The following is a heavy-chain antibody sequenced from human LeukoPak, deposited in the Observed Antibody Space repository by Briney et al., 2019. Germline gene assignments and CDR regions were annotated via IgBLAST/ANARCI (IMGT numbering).Heavy chain of an antibody. D-gene: IGHD3-3*01. CDR2: IYYSGST. CDR3: ARLSYDDFWSGYSDYYYYYMDV. CDR1: GGSISSYY. V-gene: IGHV4-59*12. Sequence: PSETLSLTCTVSGGSISSYYWSWIRQPPGRGLEWIGYIYYSGSTNYNPSLKSRVTISVDTSKNQFSLKLSSVTAADTAVYYCARLSYDDFWSGYSDYYYYYMDVWGKGTTVTVSS. J-gene: IGHJ6*03.